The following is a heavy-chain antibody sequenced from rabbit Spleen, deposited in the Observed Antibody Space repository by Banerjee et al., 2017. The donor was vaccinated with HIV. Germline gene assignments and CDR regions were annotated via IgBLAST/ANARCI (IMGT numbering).Heavy chain of an antibody. Sequence: QEELEESGGGLVKPEGSLTLTCKASGFSFNDRDVMCWVRQAPGKGLEWIACINTATGKPVYSTWAKGRFTVSTTSSTTVTLQMTSLTAADTATYFCARDLVGVIGWNFILWGPGTLVTVS. CDR2: INTATGKP. CDR1: GFSFNDRDV. CDR3: ARDLVGVIGWNFIL. J-gene: IGHJ4*01. V-gene: IGHV1S45*01. D-gene: IGHD1-1*01.